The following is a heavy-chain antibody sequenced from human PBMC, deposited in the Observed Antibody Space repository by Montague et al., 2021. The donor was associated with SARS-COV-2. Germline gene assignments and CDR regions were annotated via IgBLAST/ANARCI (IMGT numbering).Heavy chain of an antibody. V-gene: IGHV2-70*01. J-gene: IGHJ3*02. Sequence: PALVKPTQTLTLTCTFSGFSLSTSGMRVSWIRQPPGKALEWLALIDWDDDKYYSTSLKTRPTISKDTSKNQVVLTMTNMDPVDTATYYCARIWGATRGDAFDIWGQGTMVTVSS. CDR1: GFSLSTSGMR. D-gene: IGHD1-26*01. CDR2: IDWDDDK. CDR3: ARIWGATRGDAFDI.